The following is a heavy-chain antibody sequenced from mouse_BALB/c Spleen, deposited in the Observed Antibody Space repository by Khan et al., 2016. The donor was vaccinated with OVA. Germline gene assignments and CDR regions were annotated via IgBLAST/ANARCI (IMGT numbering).Heavy chain of an antibody. V-gene: IGHV1-69*02. CDR3: TRGDPGSFDY. D-gene: IGHD2-13*01. CDR1: GYTFTNHW. J-gene: IGHJ2*01. CDR2: IYPSDSYT. Sequence: QVQLQQPGAELVRPGASVKLSCQASGYTFTNHWINWVKQRPGQGLEWIGNIYPSDSYTNYNHQFKDKATLTVDKSSSAAYMQLSSPTSEDSAVYYCTRGDPGSFDYWGQGTTLTVSA.